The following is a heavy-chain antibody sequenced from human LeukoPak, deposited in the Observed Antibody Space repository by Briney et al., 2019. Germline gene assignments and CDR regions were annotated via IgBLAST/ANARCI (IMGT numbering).Heavy chain of an antibody. D-gene: IGHD2-21*02. CDR2: ISSSSSTI. CDR1: GFTFSSYS. Sequence: GGSLRLSCAASGFTFSSYSMNWVRQAPGKGLEWVSYISSSSSTIYYADSVKGRFTISRDNAKNSLYLQMNSLRAEDMVVYYCARTPTAYFDYWGQGTLVTVSS. V-gene: IGHV3-48*01. J-gene: IGHJ4*02. CDR3: ARTPTAYFDY.